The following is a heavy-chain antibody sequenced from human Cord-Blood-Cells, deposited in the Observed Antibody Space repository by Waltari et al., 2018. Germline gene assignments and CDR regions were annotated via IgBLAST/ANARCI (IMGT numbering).Heavy chain of an antibody. V-gene: IGHV4-39*01. D-gene: IGHD5-12*01. CDR1: GGSISSSSYY. CDR3: AKPDRIVATSDY. CDR2: IYYSERT. J-gene: IGHJ4*02. Sequence: HLQLQESGPGLVKPSETLPLTCTVSGGSISSSSYYWGWIRQPPGKGLAWIGSIYYSERTYYNPSLTSRVTTAEDTSKTHFALTLISGTAADTAVYYCAKPDRIVATSDYWGQGTLVTVSS.